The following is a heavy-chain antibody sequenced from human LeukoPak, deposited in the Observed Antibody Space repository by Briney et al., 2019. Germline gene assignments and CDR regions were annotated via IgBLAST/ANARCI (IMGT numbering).Heavy chain of an antibody. CDR3: ARGKVGLTFDY. D-gene: IGHD1-26*01. J-gene: IGHJ4*02. V-gene: IGHV4-30-2*01. CDR1: GGSISSGVYY. CDR2: IYHSGST. Sequence: SQTLSLTCTVSGGSISSGVYYWSWTRQPPGKGLEWIGDIYHSGSTYYSPSLKSRVTMSVDRSKNQFSLKLTSVTAADTAVYYCARGKVGLTFDYWGQGTLVTVSS.